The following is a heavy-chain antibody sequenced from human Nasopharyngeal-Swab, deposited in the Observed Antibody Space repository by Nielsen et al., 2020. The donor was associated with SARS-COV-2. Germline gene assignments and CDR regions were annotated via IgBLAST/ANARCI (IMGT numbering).Heavy chain of an antibody. V-gene: IGHV4-59*01. CDR3: ARGTMIYFDY. J-gene: IGHJ4*02. D-gene: IGHD3-22*01. CDR2: VHYSGST. Sequence: WIRQPPEKGLEWIAYVHYSGSTDYNPSLKSRVTVSADTVMNQFSLKLDSVTAADTAVYYCARGTMIYFDYWGQGTLVTVSS.